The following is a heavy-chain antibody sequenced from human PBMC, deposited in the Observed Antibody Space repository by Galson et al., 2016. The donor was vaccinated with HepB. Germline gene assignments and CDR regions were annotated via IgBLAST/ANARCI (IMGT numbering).Heavy chain of an antibody. Sequence: SLRLSCAASGFIFSNLTVNWVRQAPGKGLEWVSCINFRINYIHYADSVKGRLTISRDNTKNSLSLQMDGLRAEDTAVYYCATKLQTPGGIDVWGLGTTVTVSS. V-gene: IGHV3-21*01. D-gene: IGHD6-6*01. J-gene: IGHJ6*02. CDR1: GFIFSNLT. CDR3: ATKLQTPGGIDV. CDR2: INFRINYI.